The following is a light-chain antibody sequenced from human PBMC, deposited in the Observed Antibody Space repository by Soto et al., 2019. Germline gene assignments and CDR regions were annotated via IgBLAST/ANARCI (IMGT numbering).Light chain of an antibody. CDR3: SSYTSIFYV. CDR1: SSDVGGYNY. Sequence: QSALTQPASVSGSPGQSITISCTGTSSDVGGYNYVSWYQQHPGKAPKLMIYEVSNRPSGVSNRFSGSKSGNTASLTISGLQAEDEADYYCSSYTSIFYVFGTGTKVTVL. J-gene: IGLJ1*01. V-gene: IGLV2-14*01. CDR2: EVS.